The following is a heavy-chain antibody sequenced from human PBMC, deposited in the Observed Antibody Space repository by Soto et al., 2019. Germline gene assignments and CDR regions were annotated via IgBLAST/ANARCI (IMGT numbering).Heavy chain of an antibody. V-gene: IGHV4-39*01. J-gene: IGHJ6*02. CDR3: ARRPKSIAAPPWHLIAAATYYYYGMDV. CDR2: IYYSGST. D-gene: IGHD6-13*01. Sequence: PSETLSLTCTVSGGSISSSSYYWGWIRQPPGKGREWIGSIYYSGSTYYNPSLKSRVTISVDTSKNQFSLKLSSVTAADTAVYYCARRPKSIAAPPWHLIAAATYYYYGMDVWGQGTTVTVSS. CDR1: GGSISSSSYY.